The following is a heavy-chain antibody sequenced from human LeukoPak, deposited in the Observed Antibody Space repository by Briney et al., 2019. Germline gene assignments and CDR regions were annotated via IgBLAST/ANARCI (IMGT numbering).Heavy chain of an antibody. CDR1: GFTFTSYW. CDR2: IKEDESEK. Sequence: GGSLRLPCAASGFTFTSYWMGWVRQAPGNVPEWVANIKEDESEKNYVDSVKGRFTISRDSAKNALYLQMNSLRAEDTAVYYCARVASGSSYRPFDCWGQGTLVTVSS. D-gene: IGHD3-10*01. V-gene: IGHV3-7*01. CDR3: ARVASGSSYRPFDC. J-gene: IGHJ4*02.